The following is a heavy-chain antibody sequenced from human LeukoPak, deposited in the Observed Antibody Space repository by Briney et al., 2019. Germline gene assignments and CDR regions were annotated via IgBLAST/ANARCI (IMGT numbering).Heavy chain of an antibody. D-gene: IGHD2-15*01. Sequence: GGSLRLSCAASGFTVSSNYMSWVRQAPGKGLEWVSVIYSGGSTYYADSVKGRFTISRDNSKNTLYLQMNSLRAEDTAVYYCATKGALVARDLYYYYGMDVWGQGTTVTVSS. CDR2: IYSGGST. CDR1: GFTVSSNY. J-gene: IGHJ6*02. V-gene: IGHV3-53*01. CDR3: ATKGALVARDLYYYYGMDV.